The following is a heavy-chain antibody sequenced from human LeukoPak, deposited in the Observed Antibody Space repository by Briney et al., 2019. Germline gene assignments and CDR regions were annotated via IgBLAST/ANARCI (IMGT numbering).Heavy chain of an antibody. Sequence: ASVKVSCKAFGYTFTSNYMHWVRQAPGQGLEWMGIINPSGGSTSYAQKFQGRVTMTRDMSTSTVYMELSSLRSEDTAVYYCARDPQKVVTSRYYYYYMDVWGKGTTVTVSS. D-gene: IGHD3-22*01. CDR1: GYTFTSNY. CDR3: ARDPQKVVTSRYYYYYMDV. V-gene: IGHV1-46*01. CDR2: INPSGGST. J-gene: IGHJ6*03.